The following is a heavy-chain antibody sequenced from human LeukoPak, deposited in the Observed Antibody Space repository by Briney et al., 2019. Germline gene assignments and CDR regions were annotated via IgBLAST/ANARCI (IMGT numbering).Heavy chain of an antibody. CDR1: GYTFTSYY. CDR3: ARDPYYCSSTSCSGVWFDP. V-gene: IGHV1-46*01. D-gene: IGHD2-2*01. Sequence: GASVKVSCKASGYTFTSYYMHWVRQAPGQGLEWMGIINPSGGSTSYAQKLQGRVTMTTDTSTSTAYMELRSLRSDDTAVYYCARDPYYCSSTSCSGVWFDPWGQGTLVTVSS. J-gene: IGHJ5*02. CDR2: INPSGGST.